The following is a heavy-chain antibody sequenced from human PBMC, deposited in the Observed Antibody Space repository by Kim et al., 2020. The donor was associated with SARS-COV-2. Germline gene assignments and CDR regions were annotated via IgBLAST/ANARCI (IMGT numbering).Heavy chain of an antibody. V-gene: IGHV4-34*01. CDR3: ARAIPSRIAAAGQGYNWFDP. D-gene: IGHD6-13*01. J-gene: IGHJ5*02. CDR1: GGSFSGYY. CDR2: INHSGST. Sequence: SETLSLTCAVYGGSFSGYYWSWIRQPPGKGLEWIGEINHSGSTNYNPSLKSRVTISVDTSKNQFSLKLSSVTAADTAVYYCARAIPSRIAAAGQGYNWFDPWGQGTLVTVSS.